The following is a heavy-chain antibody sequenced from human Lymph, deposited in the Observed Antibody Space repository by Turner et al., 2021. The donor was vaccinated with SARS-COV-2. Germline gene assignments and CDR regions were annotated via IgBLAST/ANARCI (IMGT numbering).Heavy chain of an antibody. Sequence: QVQLVESGGGVVQPGRSLRLSCAASGFTFSSYGMHWVRQAPGKGLEWVAVIWYDGSNKYYADSVKGRFTISRDNSKNTLYPQRNSLRAEDTAVYYCARDLRFGELPAADHWGQGTLVTVSS. CDR1: GFTFSSYG. V-gene: IGHV3-33*01. D-gene: IGHD3-10*01. CDR2: IWYDGSNK. CDR3: ARDLRFGELPAADH. J-gene: IGHJ4*02.